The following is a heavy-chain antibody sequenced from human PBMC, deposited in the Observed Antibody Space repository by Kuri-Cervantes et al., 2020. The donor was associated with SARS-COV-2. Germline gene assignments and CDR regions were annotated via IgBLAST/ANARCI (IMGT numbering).Heavy chain of an antibody. D-gene: IGHD6-13*01. J-gene: IGHJ4*02. Sequence: LSLTCAASGFTFSSYAMSWVRQAPGKGLEWVSAISGSGGSTYYADSVKGRFTISRDNSKNTLYLQMNSLRAEDTAVYYCAKVKAAGTDWGQGTLVTVSS. CDR3: AKVKAAGTD. CDR2: ISGSGGST. V-gene: IGHV3-23*01. CDR1: GFTFSSYA.